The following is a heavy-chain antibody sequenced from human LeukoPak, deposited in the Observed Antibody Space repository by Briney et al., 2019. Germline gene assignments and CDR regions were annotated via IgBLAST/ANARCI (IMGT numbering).Heavy chain of an antibody. CDR3: AREGNYYDSSSYYLAEGLNWFDP. Sequence: PGGSLRLSCAASGFTFSDYYMSWIRQAPGKGLEWVSYISSSSSYTNYADSVKGRFTISRDNAKNSLYLQMNSLRAEDTAVYYCAREGNYYDSSSYYLAEGLNWFDPWGQGTLVTVSS. CDR2: ISSSSSYT. J-gene: IGHJ5*02. V-gene: IGHV3-11*05. D-gene: IGHD3-22*01. CDR1: GFTFSDYY.